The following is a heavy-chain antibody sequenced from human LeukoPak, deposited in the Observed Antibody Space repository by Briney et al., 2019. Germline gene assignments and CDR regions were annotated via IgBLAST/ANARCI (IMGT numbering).Heavy chain of an antibody. V-gene: IGHV3-23*01. Sequence: GGSLRLSCAASGFTFFDYGMTWVRQAPGKGLDWVSSISGSGGSTYYADSVTGRFTISRDNSKNTAYLQMNSLRAEDTAIYFCAKVGVSGEVPGHWFDPWGQGTLVTVSS. J-gene: IGHJ5*02. CDR2: ISGSGGST. CDR1: GFTFFDYG. D-gene: IGHD5/OR15-5a*01. CDR3: AKVGVSGEVPGHWFDP.